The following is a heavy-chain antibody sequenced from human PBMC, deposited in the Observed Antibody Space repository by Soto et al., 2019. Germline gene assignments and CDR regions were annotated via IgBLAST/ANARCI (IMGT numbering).Heavy chain of an antibody. CDR3: ARGHYGSGSYYYYYYGMDV. Sequence: PGGSLRLSCAASGFTFSSYSMNWVRQAPGKGLEWVSSISSSSSYIYYADSVKGRFTISRDNAKNSLYLQMNSLRAEDTAVYYCARGHYGSGSYYYYYYGMDVWGQGTTVTVSS. D-gene: IGHD3-10*01. J-gene: IGHJ6*02. CDR2: ISSSSSYI. CDR1: GFTFSSYS. V-gene: IGHV3-21*01.